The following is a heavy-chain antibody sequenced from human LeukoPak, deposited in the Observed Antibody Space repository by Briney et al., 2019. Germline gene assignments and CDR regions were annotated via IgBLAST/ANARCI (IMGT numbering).Heavy chain of an antibody. J-gene: IGHJ5*02. CDR1: GFTFSSYS. Sequence: GGSLRLSCAASGFTFSSYSMNWVRQAPGKGPEWVSSISSSSSYIYYADSVKGRFTISRDNAKNSLYLQMNSLRAEDTAVYYCARGSVSTGTSPRFDPWGQGTLVTVSS. CDR3: ARGSVSTGTSPRFDP. D-gene: IGHD2-8*02. V-gene: IGHV3-21*01. CDR2: ISSSSSYI.